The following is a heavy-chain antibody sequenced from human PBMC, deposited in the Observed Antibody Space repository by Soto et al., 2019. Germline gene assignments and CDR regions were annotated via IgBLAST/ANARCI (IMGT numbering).Heavy chain of an antibody. CDR3: AKGGDLWYYYYGMDV. V-gene: IGHV3-23*01. CDR2: ISGSGGST. D-gene: IGHD3-10*01. CDR1: GFTFSNYA. J-gene: IGHJ6*02. Sequence: TGGSLRLSCAASGFTFSNYAMSWVRQAPGKGLEWVSAISGSGGSTYYADSVKGRFTISRDNSKNTLYLQMNSLRAEDTAVYYCAKGGDLWYYYYGMDVWGQGTTVTVSS.